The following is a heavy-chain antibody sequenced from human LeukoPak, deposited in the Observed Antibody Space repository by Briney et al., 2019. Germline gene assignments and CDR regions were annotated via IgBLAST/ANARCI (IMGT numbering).Heavy chain of an antibody. CDR3: ARDDSSGYFSWWAFDI. Sequence: PGGSLRLSCAASGFTFSSYSMNWVRQAPGKGLEWVSSISSSSSYIYYADSVKGRFTISRDNARNSLYLEMHSLRAEDTAVYYCARDDSSGYFSWWAFDIWGQGTMVTVSS. CDR1: GFTFSSYS. J-gene: IGHJ3*02. V-gene: IGHV3-21*01. CDR2: ISSSSSYI. D-gene: IGHD3-22*01.